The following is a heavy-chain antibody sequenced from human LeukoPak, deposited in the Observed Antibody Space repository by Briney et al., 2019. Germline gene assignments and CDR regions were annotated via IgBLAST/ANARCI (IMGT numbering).Heavy chain of an antibody. D-gene: IGHD3-16*02. Sequence: GGSLRLSCAASKFTFSSYAMSWVRQAPGKGLEWVSTISGSGGSTYYADSVKGRFTISRDNSRNTLYLQMNSLRAEDTAVYYCAKDHESGYDYVWGSYRYSFAYWGQGTLVTVSS. CDR3: AKDHESGYDYVWGSYRYSFAY. V-gene: IGHV3-23*01. CDR2: ISGSGGST. CDR1: KFTFSSYA. J-gene: IGHJ4*02.